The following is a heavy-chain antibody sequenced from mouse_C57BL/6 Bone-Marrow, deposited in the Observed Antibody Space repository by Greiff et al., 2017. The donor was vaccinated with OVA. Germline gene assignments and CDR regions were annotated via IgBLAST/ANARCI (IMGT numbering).Heavy chain of an antibody. CDR1: GYTFTSYW. CDR3: ARAPIYYGNYTYYFDY. D-gene: IGHD2-1*01. CDR2: IDPNSGGT. Sequence: QVQLQQPGAELVRPGPSVKLSCKASGYTFTSYWMHWVKQRPGRGLEWIGRIDPNSGGTKYNEKFKSKATLTVDKPSSTAYMQLSSLTSEDSAVYYCARAPIYYGNYTYYFDYWGQGTTLTVSS. J-gene: IGHJ2*01. V-gene: IGHV1-72*01.